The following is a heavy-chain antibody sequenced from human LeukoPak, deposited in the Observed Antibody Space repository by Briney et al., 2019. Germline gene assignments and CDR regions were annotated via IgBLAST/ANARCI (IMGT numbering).Heavy chain of an antibody. CDR2: IYPGDSDT. J-gene: IGHJ3*02. Sequence: GESLKISCKGSGYSFTSYWIGWVRQVPGKGLEWMGIIYPGDSDTRYSPSFQGQVTISADKSISTAYLQWSSLKASDTAMYYCARPHHYYDSSAPLEGMGAFDIWGQGTMVTVSS. CDR3: ARPHHYYDSSAPLEGMGAFDI. CDR1: GYSFTSYW. D-gene: IGHD3-22*01. V-gene: IGHV5-51*01.